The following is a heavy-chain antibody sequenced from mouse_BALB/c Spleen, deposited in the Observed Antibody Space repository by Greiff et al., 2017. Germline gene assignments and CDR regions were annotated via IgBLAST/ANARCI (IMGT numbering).Heavy chain of an antibody. J-gene: IGHJ3*01. CDR3: AGATPPQFAY. CDR1: GYTFSSYW. CDR2: ILPGSGST. V-gene: IGHV1-9*01. Sequence: QVQLQQPGSELVRPGASVKISCKATGYTFSSYWIEWVKQRPGHGLEWIGEILPGSGSTNYNEKFKGKATFTADTSSNTAYMQLSSLTSEDSAVYYCAGATPPQFAYWGQGTLVTVSA.